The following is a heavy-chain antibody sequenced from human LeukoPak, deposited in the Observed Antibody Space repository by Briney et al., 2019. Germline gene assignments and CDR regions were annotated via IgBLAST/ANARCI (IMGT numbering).Heavy chain of an antibody. Sequence: PGGSLRLSCTASGFTFSSYWMHWVRHAPGMGLVGVSRINSDGSSRNYADSVKGRFTISRDNAKNTVYLQMNSLRAEDTAVYYCASASSHRIAAGGDYWGQGTLVTVSS. CDR3: ASASSHRIAAGGDY. D-gene: IGHD6-13*01. CDR2: INSDGSSR. CDR1: GFTFSSYW. V-gene: IGHV3-74*01. J-gene: IGHJ4*02.